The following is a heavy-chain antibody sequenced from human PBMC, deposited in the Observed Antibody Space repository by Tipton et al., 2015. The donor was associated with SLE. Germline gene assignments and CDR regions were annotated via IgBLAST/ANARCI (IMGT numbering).Heavy chain of an antibody. J-gene: IGHJ5*02. D-gene: IGHD4-17*01. CDR2: IYHSGST. V-gene: IGHV4-38-2*01. Sequence: TLSLTCAVSGYSISSGYYWGWIRQPPGKGLEWIGSIYHSGSTYYNPSLKSRVTISVDTSKNQFSLKLSSVTAADTAVYYCARALSGVTTLTLGQGTLVTVSS. CDR3: ARALSGVTTLT. CDR1: GYSISSGYY.